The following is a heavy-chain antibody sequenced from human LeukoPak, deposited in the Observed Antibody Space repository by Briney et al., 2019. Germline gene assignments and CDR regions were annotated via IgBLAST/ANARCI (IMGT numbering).Heavy chain of an antibody. V-gene: IGHV4-59*01. CDR3: ARDQRSASCYDF. D-gene: IGHD2-2*01. J-gene: IGHJ4*02. Sequence: SETLSLTCTVSGGSMSSYYWSWIRQPPGKGLEWIGYIYYSGTTNYSPSLKSRVTISVDTSQNQFSLKLRSVTAADTAVYYCARDQRSASCYDFWGQGTLVTVSS. CDR1: GGSMSSYY. CDR2: IYYSGTT.